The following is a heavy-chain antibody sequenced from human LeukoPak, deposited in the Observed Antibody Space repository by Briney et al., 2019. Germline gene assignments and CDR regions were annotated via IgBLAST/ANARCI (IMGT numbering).Heavy chain of an antibody. D-gene: IGHD2-8*01. CDR1: GYSFTSYW. J-gene: IGHJ4*02. CDR2: IYPGDSDT. Sequence: GESLKISCNGSGYSFTSYWIGWVRQMPGKGLEWMGIIYPGDSDTRYSPSFQGQVTMSADKSTSTAYLQWSSLRASDTAMYYCSRVYDTYWFDWGQGTLVTVSA. CDR3: SRVYDTYWFD. V-gene: IGHV5-51*01.